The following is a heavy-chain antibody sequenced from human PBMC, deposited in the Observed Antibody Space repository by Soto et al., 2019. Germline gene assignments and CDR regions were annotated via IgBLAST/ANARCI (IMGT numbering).Heavy chain of an antibody. D-gene: IGHD1-26*01. V-gene: IGHV3-33*01. CDR2: IWHDGNNK. Sequence: GGALRLSCAESGFTCSNYGMHWVGQSPGKGLEWVAIIWHDGNNKYYADSVRGRFIISRDNSKNRLYLQMNSLRAEDTAVYYCASDLVGASDSYGLDVWGQGTQVTV. CDR1: GFTCSNYG. CDR3: ASDLVGASDSYGLDV. J-gene: IGHJ6*02.